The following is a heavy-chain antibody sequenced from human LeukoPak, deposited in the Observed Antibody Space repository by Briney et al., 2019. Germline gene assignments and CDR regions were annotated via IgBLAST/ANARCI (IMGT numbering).Heavy chain of an antibody. V-gene: IGHV3-30-3*01. D-gene: IGHD3-10*01. CDR3: ASPLWFGELLFES. Sequence: GGSLRLSCAASGFTFSSYAMHWVHQAPGKGLEWVAVISYDGSNKYYADSVKGRFTISRDNSKNTLYLQMNSLRAEDTAVYYCASPLWFGELLFESWGQGTLVTVSS. CDR1: GFTFSSYA. CDR2: ISYDGSNK. J-gene: IGHJ4*02.